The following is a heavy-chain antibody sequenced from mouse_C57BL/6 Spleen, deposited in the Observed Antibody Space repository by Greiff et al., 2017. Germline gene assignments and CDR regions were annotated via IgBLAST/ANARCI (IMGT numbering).Heavy chain of an antibody. J-gene: IGHJ3*01. CDR2: ISSGSSTI. V-gene: IGHV5-17*01. CDR1: GFTFSDYG. Sequence: EGQLVASGGGLVKPGGSLKLSCAATGFTFSDYGMHWVRQAPEKGLEWVAYISSGSSTIYYADTVKGRFTISRDNAKNTLFLQMTSLRSEDTAMYYCARNGGYWFAYWGKGTLVTVSA. CDR3: ARNGGYWFAY. D-gene: IGHD2-2*01.